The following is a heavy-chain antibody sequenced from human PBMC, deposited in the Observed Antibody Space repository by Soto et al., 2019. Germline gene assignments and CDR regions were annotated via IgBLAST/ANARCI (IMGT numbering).Heavy chain of an antibody. D-gene: IGHD6-6*01. CDR1: GFTFRDYA. CDR2: ISSDATNK. CDR3: ARQGMAARKYYSSDLDV. Sequence: QVQLVESVGGVVQPGRSLRLSCAASGFTFRDYAMHWVRQAPGKGLEWVTLISSDATNKYLADSVKGRFTISRDNSKNTLYLQMNSLRVADTCLYYCARQGMAARKYYSSDLDVWGQGTTVIV. J-gene: IGHJ6*02. V-gene: IGHV3-30-3*01.